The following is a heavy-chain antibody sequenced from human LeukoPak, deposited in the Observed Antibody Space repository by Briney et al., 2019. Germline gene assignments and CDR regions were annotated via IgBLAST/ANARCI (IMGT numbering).Heavy chain of an antibody. CDR1: GDSVSSNSAA. D-gene: IGHD7-27*01. V-gene: IGHV6-1*01. CDR3: ARDVLGIHFDY. J-gene: IGHJ4*02. CDR2: AYYRSKWYN. Sequence: SQTLSLTCAISGDSVSSNSAAWNWIRQSPSGGLEWLGRAYYRSKWYNDYAVSVKTRISINPDTSKNQFSLQLNSVTPEDTAVDYCARDVLGIHFDYWGQGTLVTVSS.